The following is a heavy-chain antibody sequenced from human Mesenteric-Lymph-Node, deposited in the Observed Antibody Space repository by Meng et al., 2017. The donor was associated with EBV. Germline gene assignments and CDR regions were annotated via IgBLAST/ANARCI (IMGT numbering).Heavy chain of an antibody. Sequence: QVHLQESCQGLVKPSQTLSLTCAVAVDSISSDGSYWTWIRQPPGKGLEWIGYIFRTGSTYYNPSLKSRLTMSLDTSNNHFSLRLSSVTAADTAVYYCARGTYYTILTGYYFDYWGQGTLVTVSS. CDR1: VDSISSDGSY. D-gene: IGHD3-9*01. J-gene: IGHJ4*02. CDR2: IFRTGST. CDR3: ARGTYYTILTGYYFDY. V-gene: IGHV4-30-4*01.